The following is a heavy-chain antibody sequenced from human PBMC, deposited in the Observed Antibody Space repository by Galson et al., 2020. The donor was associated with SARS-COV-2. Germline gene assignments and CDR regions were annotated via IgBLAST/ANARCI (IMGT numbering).Heavy chain of an antibody. Sequence: GGSLRLSCAASGFTFSRYALAWVRQAPAKGLEWVSGISGGGGSTYYVDSVKGRFTISRDTSQNTVHLQMSSLRAEDTAVYYCAKDRGNDYGDQLDFWGQGTLVTVSS. D-gene: IGHD4-17*01. CDR3: AKDRGNDYGDQLDF. J-gene: IGHJ4*02. CDR1: GFTFSRYA. V-gene: IGHV3-23*01. CDR2: ISGGGGST.